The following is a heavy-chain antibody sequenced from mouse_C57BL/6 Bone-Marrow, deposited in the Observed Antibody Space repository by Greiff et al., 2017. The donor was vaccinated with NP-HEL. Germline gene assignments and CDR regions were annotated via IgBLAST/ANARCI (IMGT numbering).Heavy chain of an antibody. CDR1: GYAFSSSW. CDR2: IYPGDGDT. CDR3: ARLGYYGNYFDY. J-gene: IGHJ2*01. V-gene: IGHV1-82*01. Sequence: QVQLKESGPELVKPGASVKISCKASGYAFSSSWMNWVKQRPGKGLEWIGRIYPGDGDTNYNGKFKGKATLTADKSSSTAYMQLSSLTSEDSAVYFCARLGYYGNYFDYWGQGTTLTVSS. D-gene: IGHD1-1*01.